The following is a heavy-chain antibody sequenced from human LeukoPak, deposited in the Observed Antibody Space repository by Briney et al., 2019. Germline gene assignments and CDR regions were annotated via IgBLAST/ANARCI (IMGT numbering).Heavy chain of an antibody. CDR2: IKSKTDGGTT. D-gene: IGHD4-23*01. J-gene: IGHJ4*02. Sequence: AGSLRLSCAASGFTFSNAWMSWVRQAPGKGLEWVGRIKSKTDGGTTDYAAPVKGRFTISRDDSKNTLYLQMNSLKTEDTAVYYCTTDLRDYGGKVLDYWGQGTLVTVSS. V-gene: IGHV3-15*01. CDR1: GFTFSNAW. CDR3: TTDLRDYGGKVLDY.